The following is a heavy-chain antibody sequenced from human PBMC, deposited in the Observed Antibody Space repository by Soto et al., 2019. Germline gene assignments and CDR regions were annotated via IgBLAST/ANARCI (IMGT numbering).Heavy chain of an antibody. J-gene: IGHJ5*02. V-gene: IGHV4-61*01. CDR1: GGSVSSGSYY. Sequence: ASETLSLTCTVSGGSVSSGSYYWSWIRQPPGKGLEWIGYIYYSGSTNYNPSLKSRVTISVDTSKNQFSLKLSSVTAADTAVYYCARDLKSGAGFDPWGQGTLVTVSS. CDR2: IYYSGST. CDR3: ARDLKSGAGFDP.